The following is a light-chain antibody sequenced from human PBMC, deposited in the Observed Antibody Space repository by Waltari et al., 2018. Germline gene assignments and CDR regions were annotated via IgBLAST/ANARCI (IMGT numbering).Light chain of an antibody. J-gene: IGKJ1*01. CDR2: DAS. CDR1: QSVSSK. Sequence: SCRGSQSVSSKLAWYQQIPGQSPRLLIYDASTSATAIPARFTAGGSGTEFTLSISSLQSEDFAVYYCQQYNQWPRTFGQGTKVEIK. V-gene: IGKV3-15*01. CDR3: QQYNQWPRT.